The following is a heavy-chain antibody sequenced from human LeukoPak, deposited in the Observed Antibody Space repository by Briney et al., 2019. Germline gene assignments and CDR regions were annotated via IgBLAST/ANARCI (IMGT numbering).Heavy chain of an antibody. V-gene: IGHV1-18*01. Sequence: ASVKVSCKASGYTFTSYGISWVRQAPGQGLEWMGGISAYNGNTNYAQKLQGRVTMTTDTSTSTAYMELRSLRSDDTAVYYCAREGWYSSSWPDAFDIWGQGTMVTVSS. J-gene: IGHJ3*02. CDR1: GYTFTSYG. CDR3: AREGWYSSSWPDAFDI. CDR2: ISAYNGNT. D-gene: IGHD6-13*01.